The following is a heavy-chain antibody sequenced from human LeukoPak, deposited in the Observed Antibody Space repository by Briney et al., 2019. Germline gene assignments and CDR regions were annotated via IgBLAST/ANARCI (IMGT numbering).Heavy chain of an antibody. V-gene: IGHV1-18*01. J-gene: IGHJ6*03. CDR2: ISAYNGNT. CDR1: GYTFTSYV. CDR3: ARDGGYSTAYYYYYMDV. Sequence: ASVKVSCKASGYTFTSYVISWVRQAPGQGLEWMGWISAYNGNTNYAQKLQGRVTMTTDTSTSTAYMELRSLRSDDTAVYYCARDGGYSTAYYYYYMDVWGKGTTVTVSS. D-gene: IGHD5-18*01.